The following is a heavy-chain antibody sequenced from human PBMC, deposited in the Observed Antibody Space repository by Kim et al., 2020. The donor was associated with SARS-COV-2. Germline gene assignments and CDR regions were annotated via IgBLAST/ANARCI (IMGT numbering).Heavy chain of an antibody. CDR1: GDSISNNNYY. D-gene: IGHD6-19*01. CDR2: MYYSGYT. J-gene: IGHJ4*02. CDR3: ARHAISVTDRAGTFDF. Sequence: SETLSLTCTVSGDSISNNNYYWGWIRQPPGKGLEWIGSMYYSGYTYYNPSLKSRITISVDTSKKQFSLKLNSVTAADTAIYCCARHAISVTDRAGTFDFWGQGTLVTVSS. V-gene: IGHV4-39*01.